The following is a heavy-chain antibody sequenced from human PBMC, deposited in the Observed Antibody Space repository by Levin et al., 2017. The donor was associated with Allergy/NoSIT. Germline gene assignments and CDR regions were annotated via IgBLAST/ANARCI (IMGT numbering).Heavy chain of an antibody. CDR1: GFTFSSHW. CDR2: INSDGSST. V-gene: IGHV3-74*01. D-gene: IGHD4-17*01. CDR3: ARSDYGFDY. Sequence: GESLKISCAASGFTFSSHWMHWVRQAPGKGLVWVSRINSDGSSTSYADSVKGRFTISRDNAKNTLYLQMNSLRAEDTAVYYCARSDYGFDYWGQGTLVTVSS. J-gene: IGHJ4*02.